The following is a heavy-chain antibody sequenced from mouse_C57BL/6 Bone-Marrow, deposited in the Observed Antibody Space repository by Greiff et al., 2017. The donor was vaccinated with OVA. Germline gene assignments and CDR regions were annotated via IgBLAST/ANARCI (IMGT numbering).Heavy chain of an antibody. Sequence: QVQLQQPGAELVKPGASVKVSCKASGYTFTDYEMHWVKQTPVHGLEWIGAIDPETGGTAYNQKFKGKAILTADKSSSTAYMELRSLTSEDSAVYYCTRKGWLLRRFAYWGQGTLVTVSA. CDR3: TRKGWLLRRFAY. V-gene: IGHV1-15*01. D-gene: IGHD2-3*01. CDR2: IDPETGGT. CDR1: GYTFTDYE. J-gene: IGHJ3*01.